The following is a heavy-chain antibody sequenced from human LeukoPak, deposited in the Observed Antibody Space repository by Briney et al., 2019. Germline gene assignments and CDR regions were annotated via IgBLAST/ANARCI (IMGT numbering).Heavy chain of an antibody. CDR1: GGSISSGDYY. CDR2: IYYSGST. D-gene: IGHD2-15*01. Sequence: PSETLSLTCTVSGGSISSGDYYWRWIRQPPGKGLEWIGYIYYSGSTYYNPSLKSRVTISVDTSKNQFSLKLSSVTAADTAVYYCARGGGVVVAATHYWGQGTLVTVSS. CDR3: ARGGGVVVAATHY. J-gene: IGHJ4*02. V-gene: IGHV4-30-4*08.